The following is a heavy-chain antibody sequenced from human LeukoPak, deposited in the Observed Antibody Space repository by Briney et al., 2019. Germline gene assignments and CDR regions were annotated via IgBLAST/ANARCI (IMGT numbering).Heavy chain of an antibody. CDR2: INHSGST. V-gene: IGHV4-34*01. D-gene: IGHD6-19*01. J-gene: IGHJ4*02. CDR1: GGSFSGYY. Sequence: SETLSLTCAVYGGSFSGYYWSWIRQPPGKGLEWIGEINHSGSTNYNPSLKSRVTISVDTSKNQFSLKLSSVTAADTAVYYCARDHSFGWHTFDYWGQGTLVTVSS. CDR3: ARDHSFGWHTFDY.